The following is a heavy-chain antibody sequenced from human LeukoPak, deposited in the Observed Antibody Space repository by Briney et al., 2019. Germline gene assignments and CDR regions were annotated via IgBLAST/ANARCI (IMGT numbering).Heavy chain of an antibody. CDR3: AKDRGYCSGGSCQYYYYGMDV. CDR2: ISYDGSNK. CDR1: GFTFSSYG. D-gene: IGHD2-15*01. Sequence: GGSLRLSCAASGFTFSSYGMHWVRQAPDKGLEWVAVISYDGSNKYCADSVKGRFTISRDNSKNTLYLQMNSLRAEDTAVYYCAKDRGYCSGGSCQYYYYGMDVWGQGTTVTVSS. J-gene: IGHJ6*02. V-gene: IGHV3-30*18.